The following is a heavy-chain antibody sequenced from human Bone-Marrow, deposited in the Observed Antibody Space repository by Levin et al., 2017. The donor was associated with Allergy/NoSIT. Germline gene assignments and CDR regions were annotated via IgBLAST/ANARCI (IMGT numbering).Heavy chain of an antibody. Sequence: GGSLRLSCAASGFTFRSYGMHWVRQALGKGLEWVALIWYDGSNKYYADSVKGRFTISRDNSKNTLYLQMNSLRAEDTAMYYCASWRGYPDHYFDYWGQGTLVTVSS. CDR3: ASWRGYPDHYFDY. CDR1: GFTFRSYG. D-gene: IGHD3-3*01. V-gene: IGHV3-33*01. CDR2: IWYDGSNK. J-gene: IGHJ4*02.